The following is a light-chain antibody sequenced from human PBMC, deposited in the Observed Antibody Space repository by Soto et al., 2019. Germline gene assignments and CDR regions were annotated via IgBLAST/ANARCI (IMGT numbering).Light chain of an antibody. J-gene: IGKJ4*01. CDR3: QRYNSAPPLT. CDR1: QDISIY. V-gene: IGKV1-27*01. CDR2: AAS. Sequence: IPMTQSPSSLSASVGDRVTITCRASQDISIYLAWYQQKPGKAPRLLIYAASTLQSGVPSRFSGSGSGTDFTLTISSLQPEDVATSYCQRYNSAPPLTFGGGTKVEFK.